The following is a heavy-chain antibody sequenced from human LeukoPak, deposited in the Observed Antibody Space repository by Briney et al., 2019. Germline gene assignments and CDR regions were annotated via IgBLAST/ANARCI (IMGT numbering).Heavy chain of an antibody. CDR3: ARYRGGSGYHFDY. J-gene: IGHJ4*02. CDR1: GGSISSGYW. Sequence: SETLSLTCAVSGGSISSGYWWSWVRQPPGKGLEWIGEIYHSGSTNYNPSLKSRVTISADKSKNQFSLKLSSVTAADTAVYYCARYRGGSGYHFDYWGQGTLVTVSS. V-gene: IGHV4-4*02. CDR2: IYHSGST. D-gene: IGHD5-12*01.